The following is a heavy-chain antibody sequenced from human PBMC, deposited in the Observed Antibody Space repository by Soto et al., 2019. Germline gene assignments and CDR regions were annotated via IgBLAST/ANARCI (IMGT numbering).Heavy chain of an antibody. CDR1: GYTFTSYG. D-gene: IGHD6-13*01. Sequence: ASVKVSCKASGYTFTSYGISWVRQAPGQVLEWMGWISAYNGNTSYAQKLQARVNMTTDTSTSTAYMELRSLRSDDTAVYYCARNPPTDRSSWQPLEYGGQGTLVTVSS. V-gene: IGHV1-18*04. CDR2: ISAYNGNT. J-gene: IGHJ4*02. CDR3: ARNPPTDRSSWQPLEY.